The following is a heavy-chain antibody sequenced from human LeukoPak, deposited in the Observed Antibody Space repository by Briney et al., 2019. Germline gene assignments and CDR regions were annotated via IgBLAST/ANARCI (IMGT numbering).Heavy chain of an antibody. CDR3: ARDSAFYYGSGSYHYYYYYYMDV. J-gene: IGHJ6*03. CDR2: INHSGST. Sequence: SETLSLTSAVYGGSFSGYYWSWIRQPPGKGLEWIGEINHSGSTNYNPSLKSRVTISVDTSKNQFSLKLSSVTAADTAVYYCARDSAFYYGSGSYHYYYYYYMDVWGKGTTVTVSS. D-gene: IGHD3-10*01. CDR1: GGSFSGYY. V-gene: IGHV4-34*01.